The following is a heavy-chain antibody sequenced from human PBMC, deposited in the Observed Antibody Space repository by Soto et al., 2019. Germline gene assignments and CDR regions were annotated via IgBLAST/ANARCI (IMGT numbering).Heavy chain of an antibody. D-gene: IGHD2-21*01. J-gene: IGHJ6*02. V-gene: IGHV3-53*02. Sequence: EVQLVETGGGLIQPGGSLRLSCAASGFTVSSNYMNWVRQAPGKGLEWVSIFYSGGSTYYATSVKGRFTISRDSSKNTRYLQMKSLRAEDTAVYYCARDNSVDGMDVWGQGTTVTVSS. CDR1: GFTVSSNY. CDR3: ARDNSVDGMDV. CDR2: FYSGGST.